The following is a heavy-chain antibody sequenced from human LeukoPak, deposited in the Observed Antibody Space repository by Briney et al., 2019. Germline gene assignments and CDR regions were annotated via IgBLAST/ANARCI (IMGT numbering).Heavy chain of an antibody. D-gene: IGHD1-26*01. V-gene: IGHV3-74*01. Sequence: GGSLRLSCAASGCTFSTYWRHWVRQAPGTGLVWVSRINSDGSNSNYADCVKGRFTISRDNAKNTLYLQMHRLRAEDTAVYHCVGVGGRSSIGGDCWGQGTLVTVSS. CDR1: GCTFSTYW. CDR3: VGVGGRSSIGGDC. J-gene: IGHJ4*02. CDR2: INSDGSNS.